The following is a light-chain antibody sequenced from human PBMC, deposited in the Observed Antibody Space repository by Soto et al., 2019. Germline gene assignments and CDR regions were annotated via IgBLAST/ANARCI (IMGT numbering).Light chain of an antibody. V-gene: IGLV2-14*03. CDR2: DVS. CDR3: CSYTTSNTRQIV. CDR1: SSDVGGYNY. Sequence: QSALTQPASVSGSPGQSITISCTGPSSDVGGYNYVSWYQHHPGKAPKLMIYDVSNRPSGVSNRFSGSKSGNTASLTISGLQPEDEADYYCCSYTTSNTRQIVFGTGTKVTVL. J-gene: IGLJ1*01.